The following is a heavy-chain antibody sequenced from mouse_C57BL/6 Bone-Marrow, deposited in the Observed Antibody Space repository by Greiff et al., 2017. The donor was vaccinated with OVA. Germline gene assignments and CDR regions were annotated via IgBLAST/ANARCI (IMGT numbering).Heavy chain of an antibody. CDR2: IWSGGST. Sequence: VQLQQSGPGLVQPSQSLSITCTASGFSLTSYGVHWVRQSPGKGLEWLGVIWSGGSTDYNAAFISRLSISKDNSKSQVFFKMNSLQADDTAMYYCARNPNVLLRYPYYYALDYWGQGTSVTVSS. CDR1: GFSLTSYG. V-gene: IGHV2-2*01. J-gene: IGHJ4*01. CDR3: ARNPNVLLRYPYYYALDY. D-gene: IGHD1-1*01.